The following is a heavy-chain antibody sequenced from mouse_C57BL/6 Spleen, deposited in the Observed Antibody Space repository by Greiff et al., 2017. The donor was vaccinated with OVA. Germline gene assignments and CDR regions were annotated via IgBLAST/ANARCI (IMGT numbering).Heavy chain of an antibody. V-gene: IGHV1-26*01. CDR3: ARGGIYYYGSSYVRDY. CDR2: INPNNGGT. Sequence: VQLKQSGPELVKPGASVKISCKASGYTFTDYYMNWVKQSHGKSLEWIGDINPNNGGTSYTQKFKGKATLTVDQSSSTAYMELRSLTSEDSAVYYCARGGIYYYGSSYVRDYWGQGTTLTVSS. D-gene: IGHD1-1*01. J-gene: IGHJ2*01. CDR1: GYTFTDYY.